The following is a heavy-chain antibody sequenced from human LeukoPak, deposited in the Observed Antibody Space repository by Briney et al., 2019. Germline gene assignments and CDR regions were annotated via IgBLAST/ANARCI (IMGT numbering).Heavy chain of an antibody. CDR2: IATNGGSI. V-gene: IGHV3-64D*06. CDR3: VKASEYYDY. Sequence: GGSLGLSCSASGFTFSSFGMHWVRQAPGKGLEYVSSIATNGGSIVYADSVRGRFTISRDNSKNALYLQMSSLRPEDTAVYFFVKASEYYDYWGQGTLVTVSS. D-gene: IGHD3-10*01. J-gene: IGHJ4*02. CDR1: GFTFSSFG.